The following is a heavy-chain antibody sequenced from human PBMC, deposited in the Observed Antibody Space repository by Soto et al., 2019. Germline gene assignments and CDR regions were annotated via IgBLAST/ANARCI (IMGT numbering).Heavy chain of an antibody. CDR1: RFTFSSYC. J-gene: IGHJ3*02. D-gene: IGHD6-19*01. CDR3: AKTPGVAGDPHDAFDN. Sequence: LXLSCAASRFTFSSYCVHWVRQAPGKGLEWVAVISYDGSNKYYADSVKGRFTISRDNSKNTLYLQMNSLRAEDTAVYYCAKTPGVAGDPHDAFDNWGQGTMVTVSS. V-gene: IGHV3-30*18. CDR2: ISYDGSNK.